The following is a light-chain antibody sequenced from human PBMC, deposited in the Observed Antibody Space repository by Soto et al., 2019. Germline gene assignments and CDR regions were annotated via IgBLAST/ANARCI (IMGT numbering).Light chain of an antibody. J-gene: IGKJ2*01. CDR3: PRINSFPLYT. V-gene: IGKV1-9*01. CDR2: GAS. CDR1: QAINTY. Sequence: DIQLTQSPSFLSASVGDRVTITCRASQAINTYLAWYQQKPGKAPKLLIYGASILQRGVPSRFSGSGSGSGTEFTFTINSLQAENFPNYFCPRINSFPLYTFGQGTKLEIK.